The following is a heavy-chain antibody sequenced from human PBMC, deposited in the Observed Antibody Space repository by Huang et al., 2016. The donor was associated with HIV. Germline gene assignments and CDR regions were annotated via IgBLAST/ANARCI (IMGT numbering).Heavy chain of an antibody. V-gene: IGHV3-48*01. CDR3: AKTSAMEQQLVGAWS. CDR2: ISSSINLI. CDR1: GVTFSNSN. Sequence: EVQLVESGGGLVQPGGSLRLSCAAYGVTFSNSNMNWVRKTPGKGLEWLSYISSSINLIYYADSGKGRFTISRDNAQSTLYFQMNSLRAEDTAVYYCAKTSAMEQQLVGAWSWGQGTLVTVSS. J-gene: IGHJ5*02. D-gene: IGHD1-1*01.